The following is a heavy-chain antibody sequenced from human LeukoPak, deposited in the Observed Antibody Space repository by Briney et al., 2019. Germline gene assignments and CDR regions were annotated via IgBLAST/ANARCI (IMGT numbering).Heavy chain of an antibody. CDR2: ISFDGSNK. J-gene: IGHJ4*02. Sequence: GKSLRLSCAASGFPFSNYAMHWVRQVPGKGLEWVAVISFDGSNKYYADSVKGRFTISRDNSKNTLYLQMNSLRAEDTAVYYCFPYGSGSYTTEGYWGQGTLVTVSS. V-gene: IGHV3-30*03. D-gene: IGHD3-10*01. CDR1: GFPFSNYA. CDR3: FPYGSGSYTTEGY.